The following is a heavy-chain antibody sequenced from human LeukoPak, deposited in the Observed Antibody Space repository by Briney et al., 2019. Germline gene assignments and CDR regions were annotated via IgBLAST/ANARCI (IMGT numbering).Heavy chain of an antibody. V-gene: IGHV3-74*03. J-gene: IGHJ5*02. D-gene: IGHD3-9*01. Sequence: GGSLRLSCAASGFTFSTYLMHWVRQAPGKGLVWVSRINTDGSITTYADSVKGRFTISRDNAKNTLYLQMNSLRDEDTAVYYCASLGTLVPWGQGTLVTVST. CDR3: ASLGTLVP. CDR2: INTDGSIT. CDR1: GFTFSTYL.